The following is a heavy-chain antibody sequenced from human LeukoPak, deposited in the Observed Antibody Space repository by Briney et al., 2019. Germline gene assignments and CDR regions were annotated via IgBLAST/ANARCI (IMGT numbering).Heavy chain of an antibody. CDR3: AKDGIVVVPAAIGGYFDY. CDR1: GFTFSSCA. J-gene: IGHJ4*02. D-gene: IGHD2-2*02. V-gene: IGHV3-23*01. Sequence: GGSLRLSCAASGFTFSSCAMSWVRQAPGKGLEWVSAISGSGGSTYYADSVKGRFTISRDNSKNTLYLQMNSLRAEDTAVYYCAKDGIVVVPAAIGGYFDYWGQGTLVTVSS. CDR2: ISGSGGST.